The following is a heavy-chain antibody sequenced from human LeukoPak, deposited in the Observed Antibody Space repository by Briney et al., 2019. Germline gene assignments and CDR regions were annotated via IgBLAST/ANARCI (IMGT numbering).Heavy chain of an antibody. CDR2: ISWNSGSI. Sequence: GGSLRLSCAASGFTFDDYAMRWVRQAPGKGLEWVSGISWNSGSIGYADSVKGRFTISRDNAKNSLYLQMNSLRAEDTALYYCAKDLYSSSWAYYFDYWGQGTLVTVSS. D-gene: IGHD6-13*01. V-gene: IGHV3-9*01. CDR3: AKDLYSSSWAYYFDY. J-gene: IGHJ4*02. CDR1: GFTFDDYA.